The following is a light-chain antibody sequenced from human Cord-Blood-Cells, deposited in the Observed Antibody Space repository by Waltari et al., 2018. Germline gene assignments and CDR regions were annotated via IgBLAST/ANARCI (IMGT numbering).Light chain of an antibody. CDR3: SSYTSSSTVV. J-gene: IGLJ2*01. CDR2: DVS. CDR1: SSDVGGYDY. V-gene: IGLV2-14*01. Sequence: QSALTQPASVSGSPGQSITISCTGTSSDVGGYDYVSWYPQHPGQAPKLMIYDVSNLPSGVSNRFSGSKSGNTASLTISGLQAEDEADYYCSSYTSSSTVVFGGGTKLTVL.